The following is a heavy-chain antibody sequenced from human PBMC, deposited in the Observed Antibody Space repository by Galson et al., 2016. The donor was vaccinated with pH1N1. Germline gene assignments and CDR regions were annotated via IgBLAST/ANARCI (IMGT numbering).Heavy chain of an antibody. V-gene: IGHV3-30*14. D-gene: IGHD4-17*01. J-gene: IGHJ4*02. CDR1: GFTFSSYA. CDR3: ARDPPGYYVDYVGFHY. Sequence: SLRLSCAASGFTFSSYAIHWVRQAPGKGLEWVALISYDGSNRKYASSLKGRFTLSRDYSKNTLYLQMDSLRTEDTALYYCARDPPGYYVDYVGFHYWGQGTLVTVSS. CDR2: ISYDGSNR.